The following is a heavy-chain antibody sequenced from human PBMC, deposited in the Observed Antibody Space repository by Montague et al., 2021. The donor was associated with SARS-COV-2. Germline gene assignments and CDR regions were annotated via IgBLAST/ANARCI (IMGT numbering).Heavy chain of an antibody. CDR2: IYYSGST. J-gene: IGHJ3*02. CDR3: AMRGGALDAFDI. CDR1: GGSIRTSSYY. D-gene: IGHD4-17*01. Sequence: SETLSLTCTVSGGSIRTSSYYWGWIRQPPGKGLDWIGSIYYSGSTYYNPSLKSRVTISVDTSKNQLSLKLSSVTAADTAAYYCAMRGGALDAFDIWGQGTMVIVSS. V-gene: IGHV4-39*01.